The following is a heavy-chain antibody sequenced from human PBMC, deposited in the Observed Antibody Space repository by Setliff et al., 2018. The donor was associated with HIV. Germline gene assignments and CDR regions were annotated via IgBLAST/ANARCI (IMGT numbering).Heavy chain of an antibody. J-gene: IGHJ4*02. CDR2: INHSGST. CDR1: GGSFRGYY. D-gene: IGHD6-19*01. CDR3: ARDGGSSGWYFVLGYSDY. Sequence: SETLSLTCAVYGGSFRGYYWSWIRQPPGKGLEWIGEINHSGSTNYNPSLKSRVTISVDTSKSQFSPKLSSVTAADTALYYCARDGGSSGWYFVLGYSDYWGPGTLVTVSS. V-gene: IGHV4-34*01.